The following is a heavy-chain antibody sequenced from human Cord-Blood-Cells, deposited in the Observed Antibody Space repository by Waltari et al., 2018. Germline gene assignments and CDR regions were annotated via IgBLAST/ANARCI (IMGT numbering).Heavy chain of an antibody. CDR1: GGSISSSSYY. D-gene: IGHD3-22*01. CDR2: IYYSGSP. Sequence: QLQLQESGPGLVKPSETLSLTCTVSGGSISSSSYYWGWIRQPPGKGLEWIGSIYYSGSPYYNPSLKSRVTISVDTSKNQFSLKLSSVTAADTAVYYCARPGHVDSSPLAPLDYWGQGTLVTVSS. CDR3: ARPGHVDSSPLAPLDY. V-gene: IGHV4-39*01. J-gene: IGHJ4*02.